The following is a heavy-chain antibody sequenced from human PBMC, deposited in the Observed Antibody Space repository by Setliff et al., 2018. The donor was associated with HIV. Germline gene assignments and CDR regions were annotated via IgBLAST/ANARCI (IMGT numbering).Heavy chain of an antibody. V-gene: IGHV4-31*03. CDR2: IYYSGST. Sequence: PSETLSLTCTVSGGSISSGGYYWSWIRQHPGKGLEWIAYIYYSGSTYYNPSLQSRVTISVDTSKNQFSLKVTSVTAADTAVYYCARALGIGSAYFQHWGLGTRVTVSS. CDR3: ARALGIGSAYFQH. D-gene: IGHD6-19*01. CDR1: GGSISSGGYY. J-gene: IGHJ1*01.